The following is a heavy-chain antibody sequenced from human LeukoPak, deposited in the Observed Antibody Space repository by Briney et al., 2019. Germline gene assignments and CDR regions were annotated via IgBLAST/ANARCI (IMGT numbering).Heavy chain of an antibody. Sequence: PWETLSLTCTVSGGSISSYDWSWVRQPPGKRLEWVGDIYYSGSTNYYAGLESRVTIPVDTSKNQFSLKLISVPSADTAVYYCERDLGIAVAGRDYYYYGMDVWGERTTVTVSS. CDR1: GGSISSYD. J-gene: IGHJ6*04. CDR3: ERDLGIAVAGRDYYYYGMDV. V-gene: IGHV4-59*01. D-gene: IGHD6-19*01. CDR2: IYYSGST.